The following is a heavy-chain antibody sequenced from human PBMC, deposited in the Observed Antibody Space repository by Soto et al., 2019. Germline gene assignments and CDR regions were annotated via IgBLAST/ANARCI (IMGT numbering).Heavy chain of an antibody. CDR2: IPYDGDNE. Sequence: GWPLRLSCAASGFSFSTYAMHWVRQAPGRGLEWVAVIPYDGDNEYYADSVRGRFTISRDNSKNTLWLQMNSLRVDDTAVYYCANCPSSSAPYYYYYGLDVWGQGTTVTVSS. J-gene: IGHJ6*02. CDR3: ANCPSSSAPYYYYYGLDV. CDR1: GFSFSTYA. V-gene: IGHV3-30*18. D-gene: IGHD2-15*01.